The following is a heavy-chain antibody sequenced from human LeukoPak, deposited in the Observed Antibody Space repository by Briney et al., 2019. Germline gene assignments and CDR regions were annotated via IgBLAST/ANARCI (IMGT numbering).Heavy chain of an antibody. CDR2: ISQGGST. V-gene: IGHV4-34*01. J-gene: IGHJ5*02. Sequence: SETLSLTCTVSGGSISSYYWSWIRQPPGKGLEWIGEISQGGSTNYNPSLKSRVTTSVDMSKKQFSLKLSSVTAADTAVYYCASLSDSGSYAAWGQGILVTVSS. D-gene: IGHD2-15*01. CDR3: ASLSDSGSYAA. CDR1: GGSISSYY.